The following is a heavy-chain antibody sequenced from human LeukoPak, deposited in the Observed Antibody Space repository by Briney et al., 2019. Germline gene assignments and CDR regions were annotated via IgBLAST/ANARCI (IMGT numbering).Heavy chain of an antibody. J-gene: IGHJ4*02. CDR2: IYYSGST. V-gene: IGHV4-59*08. D-gene: IGHD6-13*01. CDR3: ARHVKEQLVSYYFDY. Sequence: SETLSLTCTVSGGSISSYYWSWIRQPPGKGLEWIGYIYYSGSTNYNPSLKSRVTISVDTSKNQFSLKLSSVTAADTALYYCARHVKEQLVSYYFDYWGQGTLVTVSS. CDR1: GGSISSYY.